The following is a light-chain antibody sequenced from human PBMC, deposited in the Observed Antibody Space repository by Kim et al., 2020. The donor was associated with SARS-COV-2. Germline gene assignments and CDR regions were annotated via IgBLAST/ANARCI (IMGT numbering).Light chain of an antibody. CDR1: SSNIGSHY. CDR2: RNN. V-gene: IGLV1-47*01. J-gene: IGLJ3*02. Sequence: ELTQPPSASGTPGQRVTISCSGSSSNIGSHYVYWYQQLPGTAPKRLIYRNNQRASGVPAQFSRSKSGNSASLAISGLRSEDEADYYCAAWDDSLSGHWEFGGGNQQTV. CDR3: AAWDDSLSGHWE.